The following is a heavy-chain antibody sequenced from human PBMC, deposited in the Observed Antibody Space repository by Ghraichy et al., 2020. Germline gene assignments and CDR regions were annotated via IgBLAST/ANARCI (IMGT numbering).Heavy chain of an antibody. CDR3: TRKGLEVVDYYDY. Sequence: GGSLRLSCAASGFNFRSYWMNWVRQPPGKGLEWVANIKQDGSDKFYSDSVKGRITTSRDNAHNSLYLPMNSLRVDDTAVYYCTRKGLEVVDYYDYWGQGTVVTVSS. CDR2: IKQDGSDK. V-gene: IGHV3-7*04. CDR1: GFNFRSYW. D-gene: IGHD2-15*01. J-gene: IGHJ4*02.